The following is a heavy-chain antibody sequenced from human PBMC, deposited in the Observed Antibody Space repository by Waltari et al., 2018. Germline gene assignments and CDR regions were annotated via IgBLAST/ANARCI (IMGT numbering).Heavy chain of an antibody. Sequence: EVQLVQSGAEVKKPGESLKISCKGSGYSFTSYRIGWVRQMPGKGLEWMGIIYPGDSDTRYSPSFQGQVTISADKSISTAYLQWSSLKASDTAMYYCARPLMITFGGVIASGAFDIWGQGTMVTVSS. V-gene: IGHV5-51*01. J-gene: IGHJ3*02. CDR3: ARPLMITFGGVIASGAFDI. D-gene: IGHD3-16*02. CDR2: IYPGDSDT. CDR1: GYSFTSYR.